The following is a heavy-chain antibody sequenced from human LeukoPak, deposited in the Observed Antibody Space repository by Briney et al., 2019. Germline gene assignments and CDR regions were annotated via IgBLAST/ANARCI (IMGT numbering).Heavy chain of an antibody. CDR2: ISSNGGST. CDR3: ARGITAGSFDI. J-gene: IGHJ3*02. V-gene: IGHV3-64*01. Sequence: GGSLRLSCAASGFTLSSYAMHWVRQAPGKGLEYVSAISSNGGSTYYANSVKGRFTISRDNSKNTLYLQMGSLRAEDMAVYYCARGITAGSFDIWGRGTMVTVSS. CDR1: GFTLSSYA. D-gene: IGHD3-10*01.